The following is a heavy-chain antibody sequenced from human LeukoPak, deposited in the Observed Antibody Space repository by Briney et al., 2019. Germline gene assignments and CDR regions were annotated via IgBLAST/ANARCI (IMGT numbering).Heavy chain of an antibody. CDR3: ARTRAGSYKKHYGY. D-gene: IGHD3-10*01. Sequence: ASETLSLTCAVYGGSFSGYYWSWIRQPPGKGLEWSGDINHSGSTNYNPSLKSRVTISVDTSKNQFSLKLSSVTAADTAVYYCARTRAGSYKKHYGYWGQGTLVTVSS. V-gene: IGHV4-34*01. CDR1: GGSFSGYY. J-gene: IGHJ4*02. CDR2: INHSGST.